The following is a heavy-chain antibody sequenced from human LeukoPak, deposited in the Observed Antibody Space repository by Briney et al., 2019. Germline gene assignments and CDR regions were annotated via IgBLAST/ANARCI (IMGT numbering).Heavy chain of an antibody. CDR2: ISYDGSNK. CDR1: GFTFSSYA. V-gene: IGHV3-30-3*01. D-gene: IGHD6-19*01. Sequence: GRSLRLSCAASGFTFSSYAMHWVRQAPGKGLEWVAVISYDGSNKYYADSVKGRFTISRDNSKNTLYLQMNSPRAEDTAVYYCARGSSAYGHPLSPLLDSWGQGTLVLVSS. J-gene: IGHJ4*02. CDR3: ARGSSAYGHPLSPLLDS.